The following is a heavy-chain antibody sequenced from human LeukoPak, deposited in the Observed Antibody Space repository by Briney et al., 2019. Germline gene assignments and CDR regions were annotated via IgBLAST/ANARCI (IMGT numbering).Heavy chain of an antibody. CDR1: GGSISSSSYY. V-gene: IGHV4-39*01. Sequence: PSETLSLTCTVSGGSISSSSYYWGWIRQPPGKGLEWIGSIYYSGSTYYNPSLKSRVTISVDTSKNQFSLKLSSVTAADTAVYYCARHRIVATITAPFDYWGQGTLVTVSS. J-gene: IGHJ4*02. D-gene: IGHD5-12*01. CDR3: ARHRIVATITAPFDY. CDR2: IYYSGST.